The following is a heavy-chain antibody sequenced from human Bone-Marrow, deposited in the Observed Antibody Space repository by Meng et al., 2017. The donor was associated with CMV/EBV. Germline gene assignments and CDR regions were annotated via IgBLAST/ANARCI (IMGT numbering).Heavy chain of an antibody. CDR1: GGTFSRYA. D-gene: IGHD6-6*01. J-gene: IGHJ4*02. CDR2: IIPMFKKT. Sequence: TASGGTFSRYAIHWVRQPPGHGLEWIGNIIPMFKKTNYAQKFQGRVTITTGESSGTAFMDLSSLTPDDTAIYFCARVPDSRAPEDDYWGQGTLVTVSS. CDR3: ARVPDSRAPEDDY. V-gene: IGHV1-69*05.